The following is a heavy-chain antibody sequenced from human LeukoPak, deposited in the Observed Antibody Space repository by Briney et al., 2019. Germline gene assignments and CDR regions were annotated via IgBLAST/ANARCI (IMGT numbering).Heavy chain of an antibody. D-gene: IGHD6-19*01. CDR3: ARDGAVAGTFLDDNWFDP. CDR2: IYYSGST. V-gene: IGHV4-59*01. CDR1: GGSISSYY. J-gene: IGHJ5*02. Sequence: SETLSLTCTVSGGSISSYYWSWILQPPGKGLEWIGFIYYSGSTNYNPSLKSRVTISLDTSKNQFSLKLNSVTAADTAVYYCARDGAVAGTFLDDNWFDPWGQGTLVTVSS.